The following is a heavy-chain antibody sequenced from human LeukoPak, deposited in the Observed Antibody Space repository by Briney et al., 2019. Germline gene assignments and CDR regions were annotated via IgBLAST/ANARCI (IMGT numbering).Heavy chain of an antibody. D-gene: IGHD3-22*01. CDR1: GFTVSSNY. CDR2: IYSGGST. Sequence: GGSLRLSCVASGFTVSSNYMSWVRQAPGKGLEWVSVIYSGGSTYYADSVKGRFTISRDNSKNTLYLQMNSLRAEDTAVYYCARVLPMITIDYWGQGTLVTVSS. V-gene: IGHV3-53*01. CDR3: ARVLPMITIDY. J-gene: IGHJ4*02.